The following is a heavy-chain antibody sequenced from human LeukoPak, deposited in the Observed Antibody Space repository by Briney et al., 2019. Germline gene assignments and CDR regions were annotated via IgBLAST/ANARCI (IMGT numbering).Heavy chain of an antibody. CDR2: IRSKANSYAT. D-gene: IGHD3-22*01. V-gene: IGHV3-73*01. J-gene: IGHJ5*02. Sequence: GGSLRLSRAASGFTFSGSAMHWVRQASGKGLEWVGRIRSKANSYATAYAASVKGRFTISRDDSKNTAYLQMNSLKTEDTAVYYCTRTPYDSSFGPWGQGTLVTVSS. CDR3: TRTPYDSSFGP. CDR1: GFTFSGSA.